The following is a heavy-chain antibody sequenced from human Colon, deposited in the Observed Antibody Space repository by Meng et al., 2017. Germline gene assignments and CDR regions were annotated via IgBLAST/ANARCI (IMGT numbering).Heavy chain of an antibody. J-gene: IGHJ4*02. CDR2: INYDGSRK. CDR1: GFTFSGHS. V-gene: IGHV3-30*04. Sequence: GGSLRLSCAASGFTFSGHSMNWVRQAPGKGLQWVAVINYDGSRKFYVDSAKGRFTISRDNSKNTLFVQMNSLGVEDTAVYYCASGFYDVYGYYVGVDWGQGTLVTVSS. CDR3: ASGFYDVYGYYVGVD. D-gene: IGHD3-10*02.